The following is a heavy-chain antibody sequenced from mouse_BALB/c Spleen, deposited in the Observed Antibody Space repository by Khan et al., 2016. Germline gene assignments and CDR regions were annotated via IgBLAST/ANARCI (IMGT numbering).Heavy chain of an antibody. CDR3: ARDLNDDYCWYLDV. CDR1: GFTFTDYY. D-gene: IGHD2-3*01. Sequence: EVELVESGGGLVQPGGSLRLSCTTSGFTFTDYYMSWVRQPPGEALEWLGFARNKANGFTAEYSASVKGRFTISRDNSQSILYLQMNTLRPEDSATYYCARDLNDDYCWYLDVWGAGTTVTVSS. V-gene: IGHV7-3*02. CDR2: ARNKANGFTA. J-gene: IGHJ1*01.